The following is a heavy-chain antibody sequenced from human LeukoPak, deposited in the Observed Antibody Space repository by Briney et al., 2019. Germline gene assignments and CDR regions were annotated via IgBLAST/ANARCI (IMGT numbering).Heavy chain of an antibody. Sequence: PSETLSLTCSVSGGSINNYYWSWIRQPPGRGLEWTGYIYYSGSSNYNPSLKSRVTMSVDASENQFSLKLSSVTAADTALYYCARRPRGWYAFDIWGLGTMVTVSS. J-gene: IGHJ3*02. D-gene: IGHD2-15*01. CDR3: ARRPRGWYAFDI. CDR2: IYYSGSS. V-gene: IGHV4-59*08. CDR1: GGSINNYY.